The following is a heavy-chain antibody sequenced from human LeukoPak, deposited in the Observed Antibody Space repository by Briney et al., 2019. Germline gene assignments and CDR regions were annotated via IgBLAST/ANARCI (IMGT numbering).Heavy chain of an antibody. CDR1: GGSISSSSYY. CDR2: IYYSGST. J-gene: IGHJ4*02. CDR3: ATVVSTYYFGY. Sequence: SETLSLTCTVSGGSISSSSYYWGWIRQPPGKGLEWIGSIYYSGSTYYNPSLKSRVTISVDTSKNQFSLKLSSLTAADTAVYYCATVVSTYYFGYWGQGTLVTVSS. V-gene: IGHV4-39*01. D-gene: IGHD2-2*01.